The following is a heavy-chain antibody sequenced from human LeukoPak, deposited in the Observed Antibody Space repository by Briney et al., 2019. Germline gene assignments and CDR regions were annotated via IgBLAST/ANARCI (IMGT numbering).Heavy chain of an antibody. CDR3: AKDEGEWLWSRYYYYYGMDV. V-gene: IGHV3-23*01. Sequence: GGSLRLSCAASGFTFSSYAMSWVRQAPGKGLEWVSAISGSGGSTYYADSVKGRFTISRDNSKNTLYLQMNSLRAEDTAVYYCAKDEGEWLWSRYYYYYGMDVWGQGTTVTVSS. J-gene: IGHJ6*02. CDR1: GFTFSSYA. CDR2: ISGSGGST. D-gene: IGHD5-12*01.